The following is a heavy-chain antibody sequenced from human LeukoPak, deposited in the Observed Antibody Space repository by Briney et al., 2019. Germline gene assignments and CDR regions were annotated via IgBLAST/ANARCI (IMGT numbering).Heavy chain of an antibody. V-gene: IGHV3-74*01. CDR1: GFTFSSYW. CDR3: ARGGLRWQNEYFQH. Sequence: PGGSLRLSCAASGFTFSSYWMHWVRQAPGKGLVWVSRINSDGSSTSYADSVKGRFTISRDNAKNTLYLQMNSLRAEDTAVYYCARGGLRWQNEYFQHWGQGTLVTVSS. J-gene: IGHJ1*01. CDR2: INSDGSST. D-gene: IGHD4-23*01.